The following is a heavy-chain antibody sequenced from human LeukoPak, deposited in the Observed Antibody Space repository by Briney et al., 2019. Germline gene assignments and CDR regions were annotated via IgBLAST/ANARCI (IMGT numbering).Heavy chain of an antibody. CDR1: GGTFSSYA. D-gene: IGHD2-2*01. V-gene: IGHV1-69*01. Sequence: GSSVKVSCKASGGTFSSYAISWVRQAPGQGLEWMGGIIPIFGTANYAQKFQGRVTITADESTSTAYMELSGLRPDDTAVYYCARVPRPRDPTSSAAHQPFDYWGQGTLVTVSS. CDR3: ARVPRPRDPTSSAAHQPFDY. J-gene: IGHJ4*02. CDR2: IIPIFGTA.